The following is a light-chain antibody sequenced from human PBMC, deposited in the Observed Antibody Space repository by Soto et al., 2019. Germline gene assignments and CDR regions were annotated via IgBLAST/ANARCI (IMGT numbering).Light chain of an antibody. J-gene: IGLJ7*01. Sequence: QSALTQPASVSGSPGQSITISCTGTSSDVGSHNLVSWYQQHPGQAPTLMIYEVSKRPLGVSARFSASKSGNTASLTISGVQAEDEADYYCCSYGGSRAVFGGGTQLTVL. CDR2: EVS. CDR1: SSDVGSHNL. V-gene: IGLV2-23*02. CDR3: CSYGGSRAV.